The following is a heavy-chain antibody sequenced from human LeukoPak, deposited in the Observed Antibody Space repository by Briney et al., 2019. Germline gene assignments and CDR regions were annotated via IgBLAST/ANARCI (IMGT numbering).Heavy chain of an antibody. CDR3: ARDGNTYYYGSGSYYTAQPYFDY. CDR1: GYTFTSYG. D-gene: IGHD3-10*01. CDR2: ISAYNDNT. J-gene: IGHJ4*02. Sequence: ASVKVSCKASGYTFTSYGISWVRQAPGQGLEWMGWISAYNDNTNYAQKLQGRVTMTTDTSTSTAYMELRSLRSDDTAVYYCARDGNTYYYGSGSYYTAQPYFDYWGQGTLVTVSS. V-gene: IGHV1-18*01.